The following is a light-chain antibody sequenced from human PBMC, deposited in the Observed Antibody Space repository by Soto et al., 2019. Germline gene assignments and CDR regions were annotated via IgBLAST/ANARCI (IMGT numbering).Light chain of an antibody. CDR2: RSE. Sequence: QSVLTQSTSASGTPGQRVIIACSGSSSNIGSNHVNWYRHLPGAASKLLIFRSEQRPSGVPDRFSGSKSGTTASLAISGLRSGDEADYYCASWDDSRYGVVFGGGTKLTV. J-gene: IGLJ2*01. CDR3: ASWDDSRYGVV. V-gene: IGLV1-44*01. CDR1: SSNIGSNH.